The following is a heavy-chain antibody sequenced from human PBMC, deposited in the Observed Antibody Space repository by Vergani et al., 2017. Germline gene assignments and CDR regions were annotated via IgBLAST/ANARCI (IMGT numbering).Heavy chain of an antibody. J-gene: IGHJ1*01. Sequence: EVQLLESGGGSAQPGESLRLSCVASGFTFTAHGLNWVRQAPGGGLEWVSSLNKNNYYIYYADSVKGRFTISRDNAKNSLFLQMSSLRDEDRGVYYCARISGGSAPYLHYWGQGTLVTVAS. V-gene: IGHV3-21*03. CDR3: ARISGGSAPYLHY. CDR1: GFTFTAHG. CDR2: LNKNNYYI. D-gene: IGHD2-15*01.